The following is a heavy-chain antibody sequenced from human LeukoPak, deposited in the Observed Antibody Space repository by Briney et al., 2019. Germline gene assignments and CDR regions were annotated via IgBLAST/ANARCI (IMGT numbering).Heavy chain of an antibody. CDR2: ISIDGSDK. V-gene: IGHV3-30*04. J-gene: IGHJ4*02. Sequence: GRSLRLSCAASGFTFINYALHWVRQAPGKGLEWVAVISIDGSDKHYAESVQGRFTISRDNSKNTLYLQMNSLRAEDAAVYFCARDRHGSAVYNFDYWGQGTLVAVSS. D-gene: IGHD5/OR15-5a*01. CDR1: GFTFINYA. CDR3: ARDRHGSAVYNFDY.